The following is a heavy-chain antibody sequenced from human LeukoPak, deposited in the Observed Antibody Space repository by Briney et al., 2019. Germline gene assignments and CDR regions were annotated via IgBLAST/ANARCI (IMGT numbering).Heavy chain of an antibody. V-gene: IGHV3-11*04. CDR1: GFTFSDYY. CDR3: ARVQGGGYRTADY. D-gene: IGHD6-19*01. J-gene: IGHJ4*02. Sequence: GGSLRLSCAASGFTFSDYYMSWIRQAPGKGLEWVSYITSGGSTIYYADSVKGRFTISRDNSKNTLFLQMNSLRGEDTAMYYCARVQGGGYRTADYWGQGTLVTVSS. CDR2: ITSGGSTI.